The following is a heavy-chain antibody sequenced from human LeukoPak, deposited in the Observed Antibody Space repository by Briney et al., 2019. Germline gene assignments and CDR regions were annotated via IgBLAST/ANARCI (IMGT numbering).Heavy chain of an antibody. CDR2: ISSSSSTI. J-gene: IGHJ4*02. V-gene: IGHV3-48*01. CDR1: GFTLRSYV. Sequence: GGSLRLSCVASGFTLRSYVMNWVRQAPGKGLEWVSYISSSSSTIYYADSVKGRFTISRDNAKNSLYLQMNSLRAEDTAVYYCARGLALDYWGQGTLVTVSS. D-gene: IGHD6-6*01. CDR3: ARGLALDY.